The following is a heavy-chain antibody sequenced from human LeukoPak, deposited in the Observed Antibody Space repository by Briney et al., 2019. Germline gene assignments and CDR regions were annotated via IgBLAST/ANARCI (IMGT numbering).Heavy chain of an antibody. Sequence: GGSLRLSCTASGFTFSGYSMNWIRQAPGKGLEWVSSFGTRSTSIYHAGSVKGRFAISRDSSKNTLYLQMNSLRVDDAAVYYCARGSGFFLDFDYWGQGTLVTVSS. CDR1: GFTFSGYS. CDR3: ARGSGFFLDFDY. J-gene: IGHJ4*02. V-gene: IGHV3-21*04. D-gene: IGHD3-22*01. CDR2: FGTRSTSI.